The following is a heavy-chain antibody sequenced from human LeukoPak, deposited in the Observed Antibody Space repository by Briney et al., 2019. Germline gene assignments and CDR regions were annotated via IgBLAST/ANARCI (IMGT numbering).Heavy chain of an antibody. Sequence: SETLSLTCTVSGDSISNYYWSWIRQSAGKGLEWIGRIYTSGYTNYNPSLKSRVTISVDTSKNQFSLKLSSVTAADTAVYYCARGWLRPSDAFDIWGQGTMVTVSS. V-gene: IGHV4-4*07. J-gene: IGHJ3*02. D-gene: IGHD5-12*01. CDR2: IYTSGYT. CDR3: ARGWLRPSDAFDI. CDR1: GDSISNYY.